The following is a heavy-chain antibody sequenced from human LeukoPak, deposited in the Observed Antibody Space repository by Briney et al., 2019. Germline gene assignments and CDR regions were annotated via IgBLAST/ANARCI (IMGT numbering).Heavy chain of an antibody. D-gene: IGHD6-13*01. V-gene: IGHV4-4*02. Sequence: SGTLSLTCAVSGGSISSNWWSWVRQPPGKGLEWIGEIDHSGSTNYNPSLKSRVTISVDTSKKQFSLKLSSVTAADTAVYYCARVPGPYSSSWYYFDHWGQGTLVTVSS. CDR3: ARVPGPYSSSWYYFDH. CDR2: IDHSGST. J-gene: IGHJ4*02. CDR1: GGSISSNW.